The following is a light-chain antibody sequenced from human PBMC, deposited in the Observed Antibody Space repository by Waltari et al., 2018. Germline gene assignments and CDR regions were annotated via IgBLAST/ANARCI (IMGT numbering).Light chain of an antibody. Sequence: IVMTQSPLSLPVTPGEAASISCRASQSPLDRNGYNYLDWYLQKPGQSSQLLFYLGSTRASGVPDRFSGDASGTQFTLRISRVEAEDVGVYYCMQARQTPYTFGQGTKLEIK. CDR2: LGS. CDR1: QSPLDRNGYNY. J-gene: IGKJ2*01. CDR3: MQARQTPYT. V-gene: IGKV2-28*01.